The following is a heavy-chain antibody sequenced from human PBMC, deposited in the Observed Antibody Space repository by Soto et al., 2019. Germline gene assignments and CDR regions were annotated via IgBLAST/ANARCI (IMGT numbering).Heavy chain of an antibody. Sequence: SLRLSCAASGFTFSTYAMTWVRQAPGKGLEWVSSITGSGGTTHHADSVKGRFTITRDNSQSTLYLQMNSLRAEDTAVYYCAKEDGCGYVSTRRTNWFDPWGQGTLVTVSS. CDR1: GFTFSTYA. J-gene: IGHJ5*02. V-gene: IGHV3-23*01. CDR3: AKEDGCGYVSTRRTNWFDP. CDR2: ITGSGGTT. D-gene: IGHD3-10*02.